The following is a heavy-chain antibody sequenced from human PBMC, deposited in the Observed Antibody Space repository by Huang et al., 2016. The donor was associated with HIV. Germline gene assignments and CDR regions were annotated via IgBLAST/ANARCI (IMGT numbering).Heavy chain of an antibody. CDR1: GYDFGSYG. D-gene: IGHD3-22*01. J-gene: IGHJ3*01. CDR3: ARDTYYTDIWKRNDASFL. Sequence: ASGYDFGSYGMSWGRQAPGQGLEWLGWIGSDSRDTRTAQKLQGRGTMTTDRTATTTDMELRSLRYDDTAVYYCARDTYYTDIWKRNDASFLWGQGTMITV. CDR2: IGSDSRDT. V-gene: IGHV1-18*01.